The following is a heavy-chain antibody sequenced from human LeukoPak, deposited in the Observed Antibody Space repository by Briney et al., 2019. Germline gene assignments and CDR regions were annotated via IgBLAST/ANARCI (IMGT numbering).Heavy chain of an antibody. CDR2: ISGSGSST. CDR3: AKDLLSSGWYDDY. CDR1: GFTFSSYA. Sequence: GGSLRLSCAASGFTFSSYAMSWVRQAPGKGLEWVSAISGSGSSTYYADSVKGRFTISRDNSKNTLYLQMNSLRAEDTAVYYCAKDLLSSGWYDDYWGQGTLVTVSS. V-gene: IGHV3-23*01. J-gene: IGHJ4*02. D-gene: IGHD6-19*01.